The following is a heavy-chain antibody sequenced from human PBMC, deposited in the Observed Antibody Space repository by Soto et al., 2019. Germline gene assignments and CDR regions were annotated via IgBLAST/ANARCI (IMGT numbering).Heavy chain of an antibody. J-gene: IGHJ5*02. CDR3: ARHAPDLRFLEWVSFDP. CDR2: IYPGDSDT. Sequence: PGESLKISCKGSGYSFTSYWIGWVRQMPGKGLEWMGIIYPGDSDTRYSPSFQGQVTISADKSISTAYLQWSSLKASDTAMYYCARHAPDLRFLEWVSFDPWGQGTLVTVS. CDR1: GYSFTSYW. D-gene: IGHD3-3*01. V-gene: IGHV5-51*01.